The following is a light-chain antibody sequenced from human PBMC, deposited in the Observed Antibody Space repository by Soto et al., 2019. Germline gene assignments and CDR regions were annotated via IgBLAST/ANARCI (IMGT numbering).Light chain of an antibody. CDR2: DAS. Sequence: EIVLTQSPATLSLSPGERATLSCGATQSVSTYLAWYQQKPGQAPRLLIYDASNRATGIPARFSGSGSGTDFTLTISSLDPEDFAVYYCQQRSNWPPYTFGQGTKLEIK. J-gene: IGKJ2*01. V-gene: IGKV3-11*01. CDR1: QSVSTY. CDR3: QQRSNWPPYT.